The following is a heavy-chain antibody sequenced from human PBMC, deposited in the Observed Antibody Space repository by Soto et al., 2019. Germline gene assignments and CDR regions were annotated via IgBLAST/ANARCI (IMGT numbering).Heavy chain of an antibody. CDR2: FDAEDGET. V-gene: IGHV1-24*01. CDR3: ARDGRLNLSSSRFDP. Sequence: ASVKVSCKVSGYTLTELSMHWVRQAPGKGLEWMGGFDAEDGETIYAQKFQGRVTMTEDTSTSTAYMELRSLRSDDTAVYYCARDGRLNLSSSRFDPWGQGTLVTVSS. D-gene: IGHD6-6*01. J-gene: IGHJ5*02. CDR1: GYTLTELS.